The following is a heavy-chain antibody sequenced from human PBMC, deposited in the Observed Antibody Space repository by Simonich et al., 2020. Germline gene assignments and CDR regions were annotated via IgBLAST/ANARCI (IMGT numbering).Heavy chain of an antibody. CDR1: GGSFSGYY. J-gene: IGHJ1*01. Sequence: QVQLQQWGAGLLKPSETLSLTCAVYGGSFSGYYWSWIRQPPGKGLEWIGEINHSESTNYTPSLKIRVTISVDKSKNQFSLKLSSVTAADTAVYYCARGLRVAAAGTAFQHWGQGTLVTVSS. V-gene: IGHV4-34*01. D-gene: IGHD6-13*01. CDR2: INHSEST. CDR3: ARGLRVAAAGTAFQH.